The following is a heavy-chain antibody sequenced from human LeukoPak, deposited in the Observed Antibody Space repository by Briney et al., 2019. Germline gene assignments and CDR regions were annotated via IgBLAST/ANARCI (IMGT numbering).Heavy chain of an antibody. CDR2: FGRSGSDT. CDR1: GFTFGTSA. CDR3: AKGSLGSWYYFDY. J-gene: IGHJ4*02. Sequence: GGSLRLSCAASGFTFGTSARSWVRQAPGKGPEWVSTFGRSGSDTYYSDSVKGRFTIFRDNSKNTLYLQMNSLRDEDTAVYYCAKGSLGSWYYFDYWGQGTLVTVSS. D-gene: IGHD6-13*01. V-gene: IGHV3-23*01.